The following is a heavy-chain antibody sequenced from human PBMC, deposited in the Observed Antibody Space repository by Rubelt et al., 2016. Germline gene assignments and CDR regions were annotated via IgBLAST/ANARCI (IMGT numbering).Heavy chain of an antibody. V-gene: IGHV4-34*01. D-gene: IGHD6-13*01. CDR3: AGGLARAAAAPRRLWFDP. J-gene: IGHJ5*02. Sequence: QVQLQQWGAGLLKPSETLSLTCAVYGGSFSGYYWSWIRQPPGKGLEWIGQINHSGSTNYNPALKSRVPISVDPAKNQFSLKRGSGTAADTAVYYWAGGLARAAAAPRRLWFDPWGQGTLVTVSS. CDR1: GGSFSGYY. CDR2: INHSGST.